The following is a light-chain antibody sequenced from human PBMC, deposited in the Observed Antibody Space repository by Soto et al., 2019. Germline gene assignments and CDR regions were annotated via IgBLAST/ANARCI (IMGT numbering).Light chain of an antibody. Sequence: IHMTQSPSSLSVSVGDSVTITCRASQRITTYLNWYQQKPGKAPKLLISTAATLQGGVPSRFSGSGSGTDFTLTITTLQPEDFATYFCQQSYSTPYTFGQGTKLEIK. J-gene: IGKJ2*01. CDR3: QQSYSTPYT. CDR1: QRITTY. CDR2: TAA. V-gene: IGKV1-39*01.